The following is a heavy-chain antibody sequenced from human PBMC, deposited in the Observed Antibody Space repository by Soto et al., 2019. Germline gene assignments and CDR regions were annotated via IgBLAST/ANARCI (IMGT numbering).Heavy chain of an antibody. CDR2: ISGSGGST. Sequence: PGGSLRLSCAVSGFTFSSYAMSWVRQAPGKGLEWVSAISGSGGSTYYADSVKGRFTISRDNSKNTLYLQMNSLRAEDTAVYYCAKGRKAPIRGYSGYDLGYFDYRGQGTLVTVSS. CDR1: GFTFSSYA. D-gene: IGHD5-12*01. J-gene: IGHJ4*02. V-gene: IGHV3-23*01. CDR3: AKGRKAPIRGYSGYDLGYFDY.